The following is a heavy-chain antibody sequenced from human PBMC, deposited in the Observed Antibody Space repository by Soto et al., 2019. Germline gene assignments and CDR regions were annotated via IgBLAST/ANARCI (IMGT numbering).Heavy chain of an antibody. CDR1: GGTFSSYA. V-gene: IGHV1-69*13. D-gene: IGHD6-19*01. CDR3: ARDSLQWQGSGWFDP. J-gene: IGHJ5*02. CDR2: IIPIFGTA. Sequence: SVKVSCKASGGTFSSYAISWVRQAPGQGLEWMGGIIPIFGTANYAQKFQGRVTITADESTSTAYMELSSLRSEDTAVYYCARDSLQWQGSGWFDPWGQGTLVTGLL.